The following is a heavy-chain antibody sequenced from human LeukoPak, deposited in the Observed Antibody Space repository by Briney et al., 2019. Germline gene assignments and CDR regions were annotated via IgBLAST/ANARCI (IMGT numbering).Heavy chain of an antibody. CDR3: ARYHGGYFAY. D-gene: IGHD2-15*01. CDR2: IKQDGSEK. Sequence: TGGSLRLSCAASGFTFSSYAMSWVRQAPGKGLEWVANIKQDGSEKYYVDSVKGRFTISRDNDNNSMYLQINSLRAEDTAVYYCARYHGGYFAYWGQGTLVTVSS. CDR1: GFTFSSYA. J-gene: IGHJ4*02. V-gene: IGHV3-7*01.